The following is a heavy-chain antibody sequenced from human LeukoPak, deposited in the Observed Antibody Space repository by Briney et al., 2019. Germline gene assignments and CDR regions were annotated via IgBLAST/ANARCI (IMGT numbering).Heavy chain of an antibody. Sequence: GESLKISCKGSGYSFTTYWIGWVRQIPGKGLEWMGIIYPGDSDTRYSPSFQGQVTISADKSISTAYLQWSSLKASDTAMYYCARQGYSSSWYESDAFDIWGQGTMVTVSS. V-gene: IGHV5-51*01. CDR2: IYPGDSDT. J-gene: IGHJ3*02. CDR3: ARQGYSSSWYESDAFDI. CDR1: GYSFTTYW. D-gene: IGHD6-13*01.